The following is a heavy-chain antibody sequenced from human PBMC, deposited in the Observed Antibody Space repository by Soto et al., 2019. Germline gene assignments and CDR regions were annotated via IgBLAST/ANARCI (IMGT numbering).Heavy chain of an antibody. CDR1: GFTFSSYA. Sequence: QVQLVESGGGVVQPGRSLRLSCAASGFTFSSYAMHWVRQAPGKGLEWVAVISYDGSNKYYADSVKGRFTISRDNSKNTLYMQMNSLRAEDTAVYYWARDPYYYYYGMDVWGQGTTVTVSS. CDR2: ISYDGSNK. J-gene: IGHJ6*02. V-gene: IGHV3-30-3*01. CDR3: ARDPYYYYYGMDV.